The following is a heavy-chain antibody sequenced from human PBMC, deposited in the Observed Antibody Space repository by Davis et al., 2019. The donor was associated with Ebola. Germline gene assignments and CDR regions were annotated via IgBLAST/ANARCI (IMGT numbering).Heavy chain of an antibody. CDR3: AKAAGEYSSSGHGYYYGMDV. D-gene: IGHD6-13*01. J-gene: IGHJ6*02. Sequence: GESLKISCAASGFTFSSYAMSWVRQAPGKGLEWVSAISGSGGSTYYADSVKGRFTISRDNSKNTLYLQMNSLRAEDTAVYYCAKAAGEYSSSGHGYYYGMDVWGQGTTVTVSS. CDR2: ISGSGGST. V-gene: IGHV3-23*01. CDR1: GFTFSSYA.